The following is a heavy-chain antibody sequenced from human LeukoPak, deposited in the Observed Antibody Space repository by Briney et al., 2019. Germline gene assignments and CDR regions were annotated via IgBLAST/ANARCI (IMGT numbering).Heavy chain of an antibody. CDR1: GFTFTNYN. CDR2: ISGGSGTI. D-gene: IGHD4-17*01. V-gene: IGHV3-48*01. J-gene: IGHJ5*02. CDR3: ARLYGDWFDP. Sequence: GGSLRLSCAASGFTFTNYNMNWVRQAPGKGLEWISYISGGSGTIYYADSVRGRFTVSRDNAKDSLWLQMDSLRVEDTAVYYCARLYGDWFDPWGPGTLVTVSS.